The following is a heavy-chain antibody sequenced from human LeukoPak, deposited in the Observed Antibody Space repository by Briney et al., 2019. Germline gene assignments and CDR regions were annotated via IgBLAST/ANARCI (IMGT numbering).Heavy chain of an antibody. Sequence: SETLSLTCAVYGGSFSGYYWSWIRQPPGKGLEWIAEINHIGSANYNPSLKSRVTISVDTSKNQFSLKLSSVTAADTAVYYCAGRVATISRRNWFDPWGQGTLVTVSS. CDR1: GGSFSGYY. CDR3: AGRVATISRRNWFDP. J-gene: IGHJ5*02. D-gene: IGHD5-12*01. CDR2: INHIGSA. V-gene: IGHV4-34*01.